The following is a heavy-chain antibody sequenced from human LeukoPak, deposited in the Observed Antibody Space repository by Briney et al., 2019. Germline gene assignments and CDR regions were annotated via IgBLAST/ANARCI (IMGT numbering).Heavy chain of an antibody. CDR3: ARVTGYMIEDYFDY. D-gene: IGHD3-22*01. CDR2: IYYSGST. Sequence: SETLSLTCAVYGGSFSSYYWSWIRQPPGKGLEWIGYIYYSGSTDYNPSLKSRVTISVETSKNQFSLKLSSVTAADTAVYYCARVTGYMIEDYFDYWGQGTLVTVSS. V-gene: IGHV4-59*01. J-gene: IGHJ4*02. CDR1: GGSFSSYY.